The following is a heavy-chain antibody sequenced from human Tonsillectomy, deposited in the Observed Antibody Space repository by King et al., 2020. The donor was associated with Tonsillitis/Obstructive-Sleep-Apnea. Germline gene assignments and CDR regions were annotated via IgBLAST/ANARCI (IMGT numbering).Heavy chain of an antibody. CDR3: ARDLGAGTIYCFGMDV. CDR2: IIPNTGGT. CDR1: GYTFTGYY. Sequence: VQLVESGAEVKKPGASVKVSCKASGYTFTGYYIHWVRQAPGHGLEWMGWIIPNTGGTNYAQQFQGRVTMTRVTSISTAYMELRSLRSDKKAVYYCARDLGAGTIYCFGMDVWGQGTTVTVSS. V-gene: IGHV1-2*02. J-gene: IGHJ6*02. D-gene: IGHD1-1*01.